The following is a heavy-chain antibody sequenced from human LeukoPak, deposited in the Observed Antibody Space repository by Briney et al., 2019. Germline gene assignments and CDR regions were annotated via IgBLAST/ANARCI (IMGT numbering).Heavy chain of an antibody. Sequence: GGSLRLSCAASGFTFSSYAMSWVRQAPGKGLEWVSAISGSGGSTYYADSVKGRFTISRDNSKNTLYLQMNGLRAEDTAVYYCAKIGYWAVAGYYFDYWGQGTLVTVSS. CDR3: AKIGYWAVAGYYFDY. V-gene: IGHV3-23*01. CDR1: GFTFSSYA. D-gene: IGHD6-19*01. CDR2: ISGSGGST. J-gene: IGHJ4*02.